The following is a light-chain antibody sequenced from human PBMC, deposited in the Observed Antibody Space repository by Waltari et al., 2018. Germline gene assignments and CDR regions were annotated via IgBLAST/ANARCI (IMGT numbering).Light chain of an antibody. J-gene: IGKJ1*01. Sequence: EIVLTXXPATLSLSPGERATLSXRASQSVSSYLAWYQQKPGQAPRLLIYDASNRATGIPAXFSGSGSGTDFTLTISSLEPEDFAVYYCQQRSNWPPSWTXGQGTKVEIK. CDR3: QQRSNWPPSWT. CDR1: QSVSSY. V-gene: IGKV3-11*01. CDR2: DAS.